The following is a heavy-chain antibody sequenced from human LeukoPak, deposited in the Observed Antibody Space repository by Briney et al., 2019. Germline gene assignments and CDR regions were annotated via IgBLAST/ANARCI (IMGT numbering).Heavy chain of an antibody. Sequence: PSETLSLTCTVSGGSISSYYWSWIRQPPGKGLEWIGRTYTSGSTNYNPSLKSRVTMSIDTSKKHFSLNLDSVTAADTAVYYCATYNQQLAFDNWGQGSLVTVSS. CDR1: GGSISSYY. D-gene: IGHD6-13*01. CDR2: TYTSGST. CDR3: ATYNQQLAFDN. J-gene: IGHJ4*02. V-gene: IGHV4-4*07.